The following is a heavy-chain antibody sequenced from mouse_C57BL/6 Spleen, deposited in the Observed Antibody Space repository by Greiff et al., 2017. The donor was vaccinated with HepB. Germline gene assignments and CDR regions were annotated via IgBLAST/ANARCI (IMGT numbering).Heavy chain of an antibody. CDR3: ARYPPTVLVPYAMDY. J-gene: IGHJ4*01. Sequence: EVQLQQSGAELVKPGDSVKLSCTASGFNIKDYYMHWVKQRTEQGLEWIGRIDPEDGETKYAPKFQGKATITADTSSNTADLQLSGLTSEDTAVYYCARYPPTVLVPYAMDYWGQGPSVTVSS. CDR1: GFNIKDYY. V-gene: IGHV14-2*01. CDR2: IDPEDGET. D-gene: IGHD1-1*01.